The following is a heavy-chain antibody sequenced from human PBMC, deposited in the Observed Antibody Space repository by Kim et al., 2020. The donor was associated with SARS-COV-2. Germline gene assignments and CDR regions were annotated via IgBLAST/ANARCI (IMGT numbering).Heavy chain of an antibody. J-gene: IGHJ1*01. CDR2: IYSDGSSV. V-gene: IGHV3-23*03. Sequence: GGSLRLSCAASGFIFSNFAMTWVRQAPGKGLEWVSLIYSDGSSVYLVDSVKGRFTISRDNSKNTLYLQMNSLRAEDTAVYHCAKTLRDCSSTSCYVAELFGFQHWGQGTLVTVSS. D-gene: IGHD2-2*01. CDR3: AKTLRDCSSTSCYVAELFGFQH. CDR1: GFIFSNFA.